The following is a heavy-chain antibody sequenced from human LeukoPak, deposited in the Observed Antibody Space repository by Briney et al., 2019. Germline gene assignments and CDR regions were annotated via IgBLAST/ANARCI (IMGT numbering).Heavy chain of an antibody. D-gene: IGHD6-19*01. J-gene: IGHJ4*02. CDR2: IYSDGST. V-gene: IGHV4-4*07. CDR3: ARDSSGWPSLDH. Sequence: ADXGXEWIGRIYSDGSTSYNPSLKSRITISLDTSKNQFSLKLNSMTAADTAVYYCARDSSGWPSLDHWGQGTLVTVSS.